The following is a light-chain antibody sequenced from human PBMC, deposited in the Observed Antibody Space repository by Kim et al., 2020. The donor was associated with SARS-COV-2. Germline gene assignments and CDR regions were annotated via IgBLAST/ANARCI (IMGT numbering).Light chain of an antibody. J-gene: IGKJ4*01. CDR3: QQYGRSPLT. CDR2: DAS. Sequence: SPGEIATPSCRASQSVSSSYLAWYQHKPGQAPRLLISDASSRASGIPDRFSGSGSGTDFTLTITRLEPEDFAVYYCQQYGRSPLTFGGGTKVDIK. V-gene: IGKV3-20*01. CDR1: QSVSSSY.